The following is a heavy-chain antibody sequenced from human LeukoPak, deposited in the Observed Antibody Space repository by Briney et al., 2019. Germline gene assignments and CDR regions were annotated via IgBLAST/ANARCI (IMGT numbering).Heavy chain of an antibody. D-gene: IGHD2-21*01. J-gene: IGHJ4*02. CDR3: ARLPELPGFGDY. V-gene: IGHV3-23*01. CDR1: GFTFNSYA. CDR2: ISSSGNNT. Sequence: AVTLRFYCAASGFTFNSYAMNWLPHAPGHGLEWVSTISSSGNNTYYTDSVKGRFTISRDNSKNTLYLQMNSLRADDTAVYYCARLPELPGFGDYWGQGTLVTVSS.